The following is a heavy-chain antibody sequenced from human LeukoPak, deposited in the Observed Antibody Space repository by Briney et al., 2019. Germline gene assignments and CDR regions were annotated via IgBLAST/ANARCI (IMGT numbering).Heavy chain of an antibody. J-gene: IGHJ5*02. V-gene: IGHV3-30*02. CDR1: GFTFSSYG. CDR3: AKDSRLRQYNWFDP. D-gene: IGHD2-15*01. Sequence: GGSLRLSCAASGFTFSSYGMYWVRQAPGKGLEWVAAIWFDGSNKYYADSVKGRFTISRDNSKNTLYLQMNSLRAEDTAVYYCAKDSRLRQYNWFDPWGQGTLVTVSS. CDR2: IWFDGSNK.